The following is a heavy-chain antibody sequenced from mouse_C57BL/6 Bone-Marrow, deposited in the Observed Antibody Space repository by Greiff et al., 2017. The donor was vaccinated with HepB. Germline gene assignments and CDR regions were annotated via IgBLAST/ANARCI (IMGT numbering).Heavy chain of an antibody. V-gene: IGHV5-9-1*02. J-gene: IGHJ2*01. CDR2: ISSGGDYI. Sequence: EVMLVESGEGLVKPGGSLKLSCAASGFTFSSYAMSWVRQTPEKRLEWVAYISSGGDYIYYADTVKGRFTISRDNARNTLYLQMSSLKSEDTAMYYCTRTSITTVVAYYFDYWGQGTTLTVSS. CDR3: TRTSITTVVAYYFDY. D-gene: IGHD1-1*01. CDR1: GFTFSSYA.